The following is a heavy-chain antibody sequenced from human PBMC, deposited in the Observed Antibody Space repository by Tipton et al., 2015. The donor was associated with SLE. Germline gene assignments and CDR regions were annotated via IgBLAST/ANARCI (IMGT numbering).Heavy chain of an antibody. V-gene: IGHV4-39*07. Sequence: TLSLTCTVSGGSISSSSYYWGWIRQPPGKGLEWIGSNYYSGSTYYNPSLKSRVTISVDTSKNQFSLKLSSVTAADTAVYYCARRSPADYYDSSGYSYFDYWGQGTLVTVSS. D-gene: IGHD3-22*01. CDR1: GGSISSSSYY. CDR3: ARRSPADYYDSSGYSYFDY. CDR2: NYYSGST. J-gene: IGHJ4*02.